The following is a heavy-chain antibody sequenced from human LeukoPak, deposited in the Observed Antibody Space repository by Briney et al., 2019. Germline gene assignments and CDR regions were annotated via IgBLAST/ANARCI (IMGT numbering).Heavy chain of an antibody. CDR2: IYYSGST. CDR3: ARDYYDSSGTYGMDV. Sequence: SETLSLTCTVSGGSISSAGYYWSWIRQHPGKGLEWIGYIYYSGSTYYNPSLKSRVTISVDTSKNQFSLKLSSVTAADTAVYYCARDYYDSSGTYGMDVWGQGTTVTVSS. D-gene: IGHD3-22*01. J-gene: IGHJ6*02. V-gene: IGHV4-31*03. CDR1: GGSISSAGYY.